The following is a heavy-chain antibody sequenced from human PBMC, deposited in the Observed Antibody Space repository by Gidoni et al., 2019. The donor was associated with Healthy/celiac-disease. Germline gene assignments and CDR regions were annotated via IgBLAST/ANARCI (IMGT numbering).Heavy chain of an antibody. D-gene: IGHD2-15*01. J-gene: IGHJ4*02. CDR1: GFSLSTSGMR. CDR3: ARISGSGYSYYFDY. Sequence: QVTLKESGPALVKPTQTLTLTCTFSGFSLSTSGMRVSWIRQPPGKALEWLARIYWDDDKFYSTSLKTRLTISKDTSKNQVVLTMTNMDPVDTATYYCARISGSGYSYYFDYWGQGTLVTVSS. V-gene: IGHV2-70*04. CDR2: IYWDDDK.